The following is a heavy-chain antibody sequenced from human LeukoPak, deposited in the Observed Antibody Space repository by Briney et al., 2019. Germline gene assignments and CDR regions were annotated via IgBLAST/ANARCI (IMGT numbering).Heavy chain of an antibody. Sequence: QSGGSLRLSCAASGFTFSSYAMSWVRQAPGKGLEWVSAISGSGGTTYYADSVKGRFTISRDNSKNTLYLQMNSLRAEDTAVYYCAITDTAMVPVDYWGQGTLVTVSS. J-gene: IGHJ4*02. CDR2: ISGSGGTT. CDR3: AITDTAMVPVDY. CDR1: GFTFSSYA. D-gene: IGHD5-18*01. V-gene: IGHV3-23*01.